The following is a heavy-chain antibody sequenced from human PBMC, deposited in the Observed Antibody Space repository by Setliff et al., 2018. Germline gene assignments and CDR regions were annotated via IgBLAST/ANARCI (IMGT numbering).Heavy chain of an antibody. CDR3: ASNALPHYDYSNYEGLYDYYYYMDV. D-gene: IGHD4-4*01. Sequence: KASETLSLTCTVSGGSISSGSYYWSWIRQPAGKGLEWIGRIYTSGSTNYNPSLKSRVTISVDTSKNQFSLKLSSVTAADTAVDYCASNALPHYDYSNYEGLYDYYYYMDVWGKGTTVTVSS. CDR2: IYTSGST. CDR1: GGSISSGSYY. J-gene: IGHJ6*03. V-gene: IGHV4-61*02.